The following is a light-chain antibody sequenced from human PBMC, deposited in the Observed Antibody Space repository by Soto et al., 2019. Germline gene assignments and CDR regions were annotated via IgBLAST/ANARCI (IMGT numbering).Light chain of an antibody. Sequence: EIAMTQYPDTLSVSPGETVTLSFRASQSVRTNLAWDQHKPGQSPRLLIYGSSKRATGIPAMFSGSGSGTDFTLTISSLQSEDFAVYYCQQYNNWPPLTFGGGTKVDVK. CDR1: QSVRTN. CDR3: QQYNNWPPLT. J-gene: IGKJ4*01. V-gene: IGKV3-15*01. CDR2: GSS.